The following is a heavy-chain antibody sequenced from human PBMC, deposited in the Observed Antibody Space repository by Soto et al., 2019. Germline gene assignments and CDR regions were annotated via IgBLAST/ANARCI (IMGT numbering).Heavy chain of an antibody. V-gene: IGHV1-18*01. Sequence: QVQLVQSGAEVKKPGASVKVSCKASGYTFTSYGISWVRQAPGQGLEWMGWISAYNGNTNYAQKRQGGVTMTTDTSTSTAYMELRSLRYDDTAVYYCARIAPTLRLLYYYYYMDVWGKGTTVTVSS. CDR1: GYTFTSYG. CDR2: ISAYNGNT. CDR3: ARIAPTLRLLYYYYYMDV. D-gene: IGHD4-17*01. J-gene: IGHJ6*03.